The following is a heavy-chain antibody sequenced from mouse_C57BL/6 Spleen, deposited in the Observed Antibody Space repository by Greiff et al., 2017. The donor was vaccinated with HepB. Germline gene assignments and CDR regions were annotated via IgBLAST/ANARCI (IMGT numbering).Heavy chain of an antibody. CDR1: GFTFSSYG. Sequence: EVKLMESGGDLVKPGGSLKLSCAASGFTFSSYGMSWVRQTPDKRLEWVATISSGGSYTYYPDSVKGRFTISRDNAKNTLYLQMSSLKSEDTAMYYCARHPYYGSRGDWYFDVWGTGTTVTVSS. CDR3: ARHPYYGSRGDWYFDV. D-gene: IGHD1-1*01. CDR2: ISSGGSYT. V-gene: IGHV5-6*01. J-gene: IGHJ1*03.